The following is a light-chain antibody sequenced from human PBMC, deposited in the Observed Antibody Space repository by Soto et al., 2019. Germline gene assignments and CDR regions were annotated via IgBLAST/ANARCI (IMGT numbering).Light chain of an antibody. V-gene: IGLV1-40*01. J-gene: IGLJ1*01. CDR3: QSYDSSLSGHV. Sequence: QSVLTQPPSVSGAQGPRVTIFCTGSSSNIGAGYDVHWYQQLPGTAPKLLIYGNSNRPSGVPDRFSGSKSGTSASLAITGLQAEDEADYYCQSYDSSLSGHVFVTGTKVTVL. CDR1: SSNIGAGYD. CDR2: GNS.